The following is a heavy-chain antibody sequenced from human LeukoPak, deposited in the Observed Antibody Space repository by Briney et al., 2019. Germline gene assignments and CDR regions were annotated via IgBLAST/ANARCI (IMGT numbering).Heavy chain of an antibody. CDR2: INQGGSDK. Sequence: GGSLRLSCAASGFTFSGHWMSWVRQDPGKGLEWVANINQGGSDKYYVDSVKGRFTISRDNANNLLYLQMNSLRGEDTAVYYCTRDRSRAEDDWGQGTLVTVSS. CDR1: GFTFSGHW. J-gene: IGHJ4*02. CDR3: TRDRSRAEDD. V-gene: IGHV3-7*01. D-gene: IGHD1-14*01.